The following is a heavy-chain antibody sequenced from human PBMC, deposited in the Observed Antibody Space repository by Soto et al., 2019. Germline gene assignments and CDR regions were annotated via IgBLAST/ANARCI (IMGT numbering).Heavy chain of an antibody. V-gene: IGHV4-31*03. CDR2: IYYSGST. Sequence: PSVTLSLTCTISGGSIISGAYYWSWIRQHPGKGLEWIGYIYYSGSTYYNPSLKSRVTISVDTSKNQFSLKLSSVTAADTAVYYCARGSHYGDDDLYYYYYYMDVWGKGTTVTVSS. J-gene: IGHJ6*03. D-gene: IGHD4-17*01. CDR3: ARGSHYGDDDLYYYYYYMDV. CDR1: GGSIISGAYY.